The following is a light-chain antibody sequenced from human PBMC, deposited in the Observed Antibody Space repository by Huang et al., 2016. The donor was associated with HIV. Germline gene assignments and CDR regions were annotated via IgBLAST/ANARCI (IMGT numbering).Light chain of an antibody. J-gene: IGKJ1*01. V-gene: IGKV1-17*03. CDR2: SAS. CDR3: LQYNSYPWT. Sequence: DIQMTQSPSAMPASVGDRVTITCRASQDISKYLAWFQQKPGTVPKRLIYSASSLQGGVPSRFSGSGSGTEFTLTISSLQPEDFATYYCLQYNSYPWTFGQGTKVEIK. CDR1: QDISKY.